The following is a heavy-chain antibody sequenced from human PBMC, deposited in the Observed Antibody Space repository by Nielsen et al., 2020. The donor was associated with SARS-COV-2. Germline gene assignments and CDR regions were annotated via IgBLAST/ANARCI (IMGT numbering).Heavy chain of an antibody. D-gene: IGHD3-10*01. Sequence: ASVKVSCKASGYTFTSYGISWVRQAPGQGLEWMGWISAYNGNTNYAQKLQGRVTMTTDTSTSTAYMELRSLRSDDTAVYYCARDGFQNYYGSGSYYTQGYYFDYWGQGTLVTVSS. CDR2: ISAYNGNT. J-gene: IGHJ4*02. V-gene: IGHV1-18*01. CDR1: GYTFTSYG. CDR3: ARDGFQNYYGSGSYYTQGYYFDY.